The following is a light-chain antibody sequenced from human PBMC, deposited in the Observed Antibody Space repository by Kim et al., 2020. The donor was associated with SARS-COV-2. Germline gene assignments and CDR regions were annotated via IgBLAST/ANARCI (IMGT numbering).Light chain of an antibody. CDR1: SLRGYY. V-gene: IGLV3-19*01. Sequence: VAVGKTVTITCQGDSLRGYYASWYQQTPGQAPVLVIYGKNNRPSGIPDRFSGSSSGNTASLTITGAQAEDEADYYCNSRDSSGNVVFGGGTQLTVL. CDR2: GKN. CDR3: NSRDSSGNVV. J-gene: IGLJ2*01.